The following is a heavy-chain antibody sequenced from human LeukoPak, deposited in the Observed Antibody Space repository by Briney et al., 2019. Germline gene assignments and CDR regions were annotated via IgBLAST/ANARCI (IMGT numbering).Heavy chain of an antibody. V-gene: IGHV1-2*02. J-gene: IGHJ4*02. CDR3: ARGSGLMVVTAKRFDY. CDR1: GYTFTGYY. Sequence: ASVKVSCKASGYTFTGYYMHWVRQAPGQGLEWMGWINPNSGGTNYAQKFQGRVTMTRDTSISIAYMELSRLRSDDTAVYYCARGSGLMVVTAKRFDYWGQGTLVTVSS. D-gene: IGHD2-21*02. CDR2: INPNSGGT.